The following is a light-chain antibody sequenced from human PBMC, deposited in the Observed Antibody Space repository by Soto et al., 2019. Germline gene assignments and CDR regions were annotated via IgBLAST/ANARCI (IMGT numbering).Light chain of an antibody. CDR1: SSDVGAYNY. V-gene: IGLV2-14*01. J-gene: IGLJ1*01. CDR2: DVS. CDR3: SSYTSSSSYV. Sequence: QSVLTQPASVSGSPVQSITISCTGTSSDVGAYNYVSWYQQHPGKAPKLMIHDVSNRPSGVSNRFSGSKSGNTASLTISGLQAEDEADYYCSSYTSSSSYVFGTGTKVTVL.